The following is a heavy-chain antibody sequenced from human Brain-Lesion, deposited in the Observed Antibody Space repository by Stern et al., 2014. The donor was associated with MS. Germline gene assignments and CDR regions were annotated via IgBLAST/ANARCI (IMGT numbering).Heavy chain of an antibody. V-gene: IGHV4-30-4*01. CDR3: AGAIGKYELLESFDM. D-gene: IGHD1-1*01. Sequence: DQLVESGPGLVKPSQTLSLACAVSGASVGGGDWYWSWIRQPPGKGLEVLGHIYYSGTPYYKPSLKSRLIISLDTSKNQFSLNLTSVTAADTAVYYCAGAIGKYELLESFDMWGQGTMVTVSS. CDR1: GASVGGGDWY. J-gene: IGHJ3*02. CDR2: IYYSGTP.